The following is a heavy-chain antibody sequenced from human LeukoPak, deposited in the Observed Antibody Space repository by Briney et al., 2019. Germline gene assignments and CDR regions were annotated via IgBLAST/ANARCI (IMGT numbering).Heavy chain of an antibody. D-gene: IGHD3-10*01. Sequence: ASVKVSCKASGYTFISYGISWVRQAPGQGLEWMGWISAYNGNTNYAQKLQGRVTMTTYTSTSTPYMELSSLTSDDTAVYYCTRVVRWFGEFDNWGQGTLVTVSS. V-gene: IGHV1-18*01. J-gene: IGHJ4*02. CDR3: TRVVRWFGEFDN. CDR2: ISAYNGNT. CDR1: GYTFISYG.